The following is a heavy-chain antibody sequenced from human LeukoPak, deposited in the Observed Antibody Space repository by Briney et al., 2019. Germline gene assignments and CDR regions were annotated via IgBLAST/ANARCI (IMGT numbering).Heavy chain of an antibody. CDR1: GFTFTNYG. Sequence: ASVKVSCKTSGFTFTNYGISWVRQAPGQGLEWMGWISAHNGDTKYAQKFQGRVTMTTDTSTSTAFMEVRSLRSDDTAVYYCARDPSNTSGWKTWFDPWGQGTLVTVSS. J-gene: IGHJ5*02. CDR3: ARDPSNTSGWKTWFDP. D-gene: IGHD6-19*01. CDR2: ISAHNGDT. V-gene: IGHV1-18*01.